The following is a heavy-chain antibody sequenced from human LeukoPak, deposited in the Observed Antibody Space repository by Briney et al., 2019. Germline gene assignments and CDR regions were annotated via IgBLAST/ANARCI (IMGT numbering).Heavy chain of an antibody. CDR2: ISGSGGST. CDR1: GFTFSSYA. D-gene: IGHD3-10*01. J-gene: IGHJ3*02. CDR3: AKDGLLWFGELLSPDAFDI. Sequence: PGGSLRLSCAASGFTFSSYAMTWVRQAPGKGLEWVSAISGSGGSTYYADSVKGRFTISRDNSKNTLYLQMNSLRAEDTAVYYCAKDGLLWFGELLSPDAFDIWGQGTMVTVSS. V-gene: IGHV3-23*01.